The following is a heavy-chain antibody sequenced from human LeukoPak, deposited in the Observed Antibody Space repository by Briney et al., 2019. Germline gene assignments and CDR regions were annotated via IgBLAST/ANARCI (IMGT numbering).Heavy chain of an antibody. CDR3: ARGPGGVAATASMDY. Sequence: ASVKVSCKASGNTFTSYDINWVRQATGQGLEWMGWMNPNSGNTGYAQKFQGRVTMTRNTSINTAYMELSSLRSEDTAVYHCARGPGGVAATASMDYWGRGTLVTVSS. D-gene: IGHD2-15*01. CDR2: MNPNSGNT. V-gene: IGHV1-8*01. J-gene: IGHJ4*02. CDR1: GNTFTSYD.